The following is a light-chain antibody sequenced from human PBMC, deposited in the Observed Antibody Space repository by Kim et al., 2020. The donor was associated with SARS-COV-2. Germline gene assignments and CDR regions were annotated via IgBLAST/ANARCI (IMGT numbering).Light chain of an antibody. CDR2: RDN. Sequence: MSPGQTASITCSGDQLGDKYASWYQQKPGQSPVVVIFRDNRRPSGIPERFSGSNSGNTATLTISGTQAMDEADYYCQAWDSSIYVFGTGTKVTVL. CDR3: QAWDSSIYV. V-gene: IGLV3-1*01. CDR1: QLGDKY. J-gene: IGLJ1*01.